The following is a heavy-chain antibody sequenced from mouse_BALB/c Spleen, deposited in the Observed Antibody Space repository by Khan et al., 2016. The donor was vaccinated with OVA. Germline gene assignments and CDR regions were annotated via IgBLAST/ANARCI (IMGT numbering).Heavy chain of an antibody. CDR1: GYSITSNYA. CDR3: ARWNYDGYYFDY. J-gene: IGHJ2*02. Sequence: EVQLVESGPGLVKPSQSLSLTCTVTGYSITSNYAWNWIRQFPGNKLEWMGYISYSGSTTYNPSLKSRISITRDTSKNQFFLQLKSVTTEDTATYYCARWNYDGYYFDYWGQGTSLTVSS. V-gene: IGHV3-2*02. CDR2: ISYSGST. D-gene: IGHD2-4*01.